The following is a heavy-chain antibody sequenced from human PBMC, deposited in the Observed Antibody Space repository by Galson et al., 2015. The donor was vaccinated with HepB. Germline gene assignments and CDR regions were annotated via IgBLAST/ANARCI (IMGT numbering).Heavy chain of an antibody. D-gene: IGHD3-22*01. J-gene: IGHJ4*02. CDR2: IFSNDEK. CDR3: ARSYYDSSGYYPFDY. CDR1: GFSLSNARMG. Sequence: PALVKPTQTLTLTCTVSGFSLSNARMGVSWIRQPPGKALEWLAHIFSNDEKSYSTSLKSRLTISKDTSKSQVVLTMTNMDPVDTATYYCARSYYDSSGYYPFDYWGQGTLVTVSS. V-gene: IGHV2-26*01.